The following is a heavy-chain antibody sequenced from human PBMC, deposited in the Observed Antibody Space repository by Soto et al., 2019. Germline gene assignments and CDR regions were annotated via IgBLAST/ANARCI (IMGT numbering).Heavy chain of an antibody. V-gene: IGHV3-74*01. CDR2: INSDGIST. CDR1: GFTFSGYW. D-gene: IGHD3-3*01. J-gene: IGHJ5*02. Sequence: PGGSLRLSCAASGFTFSGYWMHWVRQVPGKGLVWVSHINSDGISTTYADSVKGRFTISRDNAKNTLYLQMNSLRAEDTAVYYCASLITIFGVVIPTPVYNWFDPWGQGTLVTVSS. CDR3: ASLITIFGVVIPTPVYNWFDP.